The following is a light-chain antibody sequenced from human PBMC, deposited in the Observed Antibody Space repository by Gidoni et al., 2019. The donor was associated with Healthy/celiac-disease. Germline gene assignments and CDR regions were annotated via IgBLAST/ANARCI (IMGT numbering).Light chain of an antibody. Sequence: EIVLTQSPATLSLSPGERATLSCGASQRVSSSYLAWNQQKPGLAPRLLIYDASSRATGIPDRFSGSGSGTDFTLTISRLEPEDFAVYYCQQYGSSPWTFGQXTKVEIK. CDR1: QRVSSSY. CDR3: QQYGSSPWT. J-gene: IGKJ1*01. V-gene: IGKV3D-20*01. CDR2: DAS.